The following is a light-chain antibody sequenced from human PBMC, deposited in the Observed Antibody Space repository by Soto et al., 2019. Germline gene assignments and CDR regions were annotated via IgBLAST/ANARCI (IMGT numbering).Light chain of an antibody. CDR1: QSINNY. J-gene: IGKJ2*03. CDR3: QQRSTWPTFS. V-gene: IGKV3-11*01. CDR2: EAS. Sequence: EIVLTHSSATLALSPGERATIYCMVRQSINNYIALFQHKPVQTTKLLIYEASNRAVGIPARFTGSGSGKDFTLTISSLEPEDFAVYYCQQRSTWPTFSFGQGTKLEIK.